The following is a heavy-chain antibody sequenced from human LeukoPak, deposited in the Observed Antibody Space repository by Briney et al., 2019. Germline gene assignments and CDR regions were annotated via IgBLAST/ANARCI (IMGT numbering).Heavy chain of an antibody. CDR1: GLTFRNYA. CDR3: ARDFGVRGYYYGMDV. Sequence: GGSLRLSCAASGLTFRNYAMSWVRQAPGKGLEWVSVIYSGGSTYYADSVKGRFTISRDNSKNTLYLQMNSLRAEDTAVYYCARDFGVRGYYYGMDVWGQGTTVTVSS. J-gene: IGHJ6*02. V-gene: IGHV3-53*01. D-gene: IGHD3-10*01. CDR2: IYSGGST.